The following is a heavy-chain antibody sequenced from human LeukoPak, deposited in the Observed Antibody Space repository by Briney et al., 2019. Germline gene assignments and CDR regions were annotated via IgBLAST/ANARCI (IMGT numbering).Heavy chain of an antibody. CDR1: GGSISSSTYY. D-gene: IGHD5-24*01. CDR2: MYYTGNT. Sequence: PSETLSLTCTVSGGSISSSTYYWGWLRQPPGKGLDWSGSMYYTGNTYYNPSLKSRVTISVDTSKNKFSLKLTSVPAADTAAYXCAXQPRDGHNPRPYYFDYWGQGTLVTVSS. V-gene: IGHV4-39*01. CDR3: AXQPRDGHNPRPYYFDY. J-gene: IGHJ4*02.